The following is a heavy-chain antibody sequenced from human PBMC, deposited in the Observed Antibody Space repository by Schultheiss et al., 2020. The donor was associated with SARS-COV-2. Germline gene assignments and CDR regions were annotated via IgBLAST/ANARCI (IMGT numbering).Heavy chain of an antibody. CDR2: ISYDGSNK. Sequence: GESLKISCAASGFTFSSYGMHWVRQAPGKGLEWVAVISYDGSNKYYADSVKGRFTISRDNSKNTLYLQMNSLRAEDTAVYYCAKGGPPYNWNDQNFDYWGQGTLVTVSS. V-gene: IGHV3-30*18. D-gene: IGHD1-20*01. J-gene: IGHJ4*02. CDR3: AKGGPPYNWNDQNFDY. CDR1: GFTFSSYG.